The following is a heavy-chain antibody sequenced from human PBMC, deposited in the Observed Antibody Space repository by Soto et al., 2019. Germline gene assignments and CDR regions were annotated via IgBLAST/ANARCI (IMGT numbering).Heavy chain of an antibody. CDR1: GYTFNSYG. D-gene: IGHD6-13*01. Sequence: ASVKVSCKASGYTFNSYGISWVRQAPGQGLEWMGWISSYGNTNYAQKVQGRVTMTTDTSTSTAYMELRSLRSDDTAVYYCARASGLLVPWLYGGKGTLVTVST. CDR2: ISSYGNT. CDR3: ARASGLLVPWLY. J-gene: IGHJ4*02. V-gene: IGHV1-18*01.